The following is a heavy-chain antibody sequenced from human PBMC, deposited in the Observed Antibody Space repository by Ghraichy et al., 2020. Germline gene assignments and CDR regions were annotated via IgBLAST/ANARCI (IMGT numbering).Heavy chain of an antibody. Sequence: SETLSLTCTVSGGSIKNYYWSWIRQPPGKGLEWIGYVYYSGSTNYNPSLKSRVTISVDTSKKQFSLRLRSVTAADTAVYYCARGDLESYTNYAGMLGYYYCGMDVWGQGTTVTVS. CDR3: ARGDLESYTNYAGMLGYYYCGMDV. D-gene: IGHD1-7*01. CDR2: VYYSGST. CDR1: GGSIKNYY. V-gene: IGHV4-59*01. J-gene: IGHJ6*02.